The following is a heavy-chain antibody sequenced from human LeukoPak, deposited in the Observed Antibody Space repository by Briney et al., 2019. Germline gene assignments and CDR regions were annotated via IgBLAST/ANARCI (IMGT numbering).Heavy chain of an antibody. CDR2: IKSKTDGGTT. D-gene: IGHD3-10*01. V-gene: IGHV3-15*01. Sequence: GGSLRLSCAASGFTFSNAWMSWVRQAPGKGLEWVGRIKSKTDGGTTDYAAPVKGRFTISRDDSKNTLYLQMNSLRAEDTAVYYCAKFPPQITMVRGVNWFDPWGQGTLVTVSS. CDR3: AKFPPQITMVRGVNWFDP. CDR1: GFTFSNAW. J-gene: IGHJ5*02.